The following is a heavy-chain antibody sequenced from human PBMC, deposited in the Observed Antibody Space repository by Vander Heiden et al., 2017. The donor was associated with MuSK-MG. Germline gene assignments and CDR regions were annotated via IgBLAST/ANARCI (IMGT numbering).Heavy chain of an antibody. V-gene: IGHV3-30*01. CDR3: AKDWGKAVDGTLDY. CDR1: GFTFSTYA. CDR2: ISNDGSNK. J-gene: IGHJ4*02. D-gene: IGHD6-19*01. Sequence: GGGVVQPGRSLRLSCAASGFTFSTYAMHWVRQAPGKGLEWVAVISNDGSNKYYADAGKGRFTISRDNSKNTVYRQMKRMRGQETAVYNFAKDWGKAVDGTLDYWGQGTMVT.